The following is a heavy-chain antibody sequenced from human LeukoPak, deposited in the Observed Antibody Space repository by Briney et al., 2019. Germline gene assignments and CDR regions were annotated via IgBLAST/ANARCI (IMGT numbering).Heavy chain of an antibody. CDR3: ARDIVVVPAAIGYYYYSMDV. CDR1: GGPISSYY. J-gene: IGHJ6*03. D-gene: IGHD2-2*02. Sequence: SETLSLTCTVSGGPISSYYWSWIRQPAGKGLEWIGRIYTSGSTNYNPSLKSRVTMSVDMSKNQFSLKLSSVTAADTAVHYCARDIVVVPAAIGYYYYSMDVWGKGTTVTVSS. V-gene: IGHV4-4*07. CDR2: IYTSGST.